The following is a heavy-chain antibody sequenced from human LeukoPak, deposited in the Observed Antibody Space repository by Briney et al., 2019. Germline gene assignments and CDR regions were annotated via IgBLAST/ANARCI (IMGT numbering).Heavy chain of an antibody. CDR2: ISGSGGST. V-gene: IGHV3-23*01. CDR3: AKVRFDFDWLSDAFDI. D-gene: IGHD3-9*01. CDR1: GFTFSSYA. J-gene: IGHJ3*02. Sequence: GSLRLSCAASGFTFSSYAMSWVRQAPGKGLGWVSAISGSGGSTYYADSVKGRFTISRDNSKNTLYLQMNSLRAEDTAVYYCAKVRFDFDWLSDAFDIWGQGTMVTVSS.